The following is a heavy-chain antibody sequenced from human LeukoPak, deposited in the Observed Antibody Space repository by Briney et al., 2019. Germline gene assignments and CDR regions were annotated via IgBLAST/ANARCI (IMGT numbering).Heavy chain of an antibody. CDR3: ARLVDFGGIPSYYFDS. CDR2: IYPGDSET. J-gene: IGHJ4*02. CDR1: GYSFSTYW. Sequence: GESLKISCKGSGYSFSTYWIGWVRQMPGKGLEWMGIIYPGDSETRYSPSFQGRVTLSPDKSINTAYLQWNSLKASDTAIYYCARLVDFGGIPSYYFDSWGQGTLVTVSS. D-gene: IGHD4-17*01. V-gene: IGHV5-51*01.